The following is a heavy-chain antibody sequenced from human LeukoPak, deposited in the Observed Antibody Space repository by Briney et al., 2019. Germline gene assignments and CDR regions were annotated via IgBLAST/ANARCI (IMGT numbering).Heavy chain of an antibody. CDR1: GFPFSTYP. CDR3: AKGVRAVAGTSWPN. J-gene: IGHJ4*02. Sequence: GGSLRLSCAASGFPFSTYPMSWVGQAQGKGLEWAPPISGSGGSTYFADSLKGRFTISRDNSKNTLYLQLNSLRAEDTAVYYCAKGVRAVAGTSWPNWGQGTLVTVSS. V-gene: IGHV3-23*01. D-gene: IGHD6-19*01. CDR2: ISGSGGST.